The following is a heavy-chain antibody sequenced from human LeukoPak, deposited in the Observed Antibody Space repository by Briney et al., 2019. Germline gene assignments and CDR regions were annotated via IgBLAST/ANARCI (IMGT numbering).Heavy chain of an antibody. Sequence: SETLSLTCAVYGRSFRGYYWSWIRQPPGKGLEWIGEINHSGSTNYNPSLKSRVTISVDTSKNQFSLKLSSVTAADTAVYYCARKGDSSTWYDDYWGQGTLLTVSS. CDR1: GRSFRGYY. D-gene: IGHD6-13*01. CDR2: INHSGST. V-gene: IGHV4-34*01. CDR3: ARKGDSSTWYDDY. J-gene: IGHJ4*02.